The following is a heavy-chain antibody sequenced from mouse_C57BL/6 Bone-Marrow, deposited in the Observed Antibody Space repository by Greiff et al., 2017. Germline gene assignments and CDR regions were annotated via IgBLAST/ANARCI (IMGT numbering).Heavy chain of an antibody. Sequence: VKLQQPGAELVRPGSSVKLSCKASGYTFTSYWMHWVKQRPIQGLEWIGNIDPSDSETHYNQKFKDKATLTVDKSSSTAYMQLSSLTSEDSAVYYCARRYSYYFDYWGQGTTLTVSS. CDR3: ARRYSYYFDY. CDR2: IDPSDSET. J-gene: IGHJ2*01. D-gene: IGHD2-14*01. CDR1: GYTFTSYW. V-gene: IGHV1-52*01.